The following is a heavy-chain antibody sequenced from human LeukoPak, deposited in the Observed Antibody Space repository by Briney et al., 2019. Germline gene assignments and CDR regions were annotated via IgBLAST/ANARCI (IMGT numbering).Heavy chain of an antibody. V-gene: IGHV1-18*01. CDR1: VYTLPSYD. CDR2: ITAYNCNT. D-gene: IGHD1-26*01. CDR3: AGGPVPRVGLRLFDY. J-gene: IGHJ4*02. Sequence: ASVKVSCKASVYTLPSYDISGVRQPPGQGRVGMGWITAYNCNTNYAQKLQGRVTMTTDTSTSTAYMELSILRSDDTAVYYAAGGPVPRVGLRLFDYWGEGALVTVSS.